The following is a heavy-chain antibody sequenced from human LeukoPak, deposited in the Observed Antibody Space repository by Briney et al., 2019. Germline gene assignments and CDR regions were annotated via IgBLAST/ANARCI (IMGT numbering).Heavy chain of an antibody. Sequence: SETLSLTCTVSGGSISSGSYYWSWIRQPAGKGLEWIGRIYTSGSTNYNPSLKSRVTISVDTSKNQFSLKLSSVTAADTAVYYCARADKPAAHFDYWGQGTLVTVSS. CDR3: ARADKPAAHFDY. CDR1: GGSISSGSYY. V-gene: IGHV4-61*02. D-gene: IGHD1-14*01. CDR2: IYTSGST. J-gene: IGHJ4*02.